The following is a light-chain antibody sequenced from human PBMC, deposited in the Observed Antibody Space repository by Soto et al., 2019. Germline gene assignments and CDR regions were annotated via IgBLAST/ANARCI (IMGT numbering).Light chain of an antibody. J-gene: IGKJ3*01. CDR3: QQATSFPRT. CDR1: QGISSY. Sequence: DIQMTQSPSSVSASVGDRVTITCRASQGISSYLAWYQQIPGSAPKLLIYAASSLQSGVPSRFSGSGSRTDFALTITSLQNEDFATYYCQQATSFPRTFGPGTKVDFK. V-gene: IGKV1-12*01. CDR2: AAS.